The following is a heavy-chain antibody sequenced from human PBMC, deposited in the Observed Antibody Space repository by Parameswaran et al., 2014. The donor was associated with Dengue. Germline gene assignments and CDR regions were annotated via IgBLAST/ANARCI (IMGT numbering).Heavy chain of an antibody. Sequence: WIRQPPGKGLEWIGSIYFSGSTYYNPSLKSRVTMSIDTSTNQFSLRLTSVTAADAAVYYCARQSSNHFDYWGQGTLVTVSS. CDR2: IYFSGST. D-gene: IGHD1-26*01. J-gene: IGHJ4*02. CDR3: ARQSSNHFDY. V-gene: IGHV4-39*01.